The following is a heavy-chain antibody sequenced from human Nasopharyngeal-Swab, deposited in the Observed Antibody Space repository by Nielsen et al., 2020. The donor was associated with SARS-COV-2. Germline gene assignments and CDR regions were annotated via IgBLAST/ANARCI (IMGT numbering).Heavy chain of an antibody. CDR3: AVPIWTGPPDAFDI. Sequence: GESLKISCAASGFTFSSYWMSWVRQAPGKGLEWVANIKQDGSEKYYVDSVKGRFTISRDNAKNSLYLQMNSLRAEDTAVYYCAVPIWTGPPDAFDIWGQGTMVTVSS. J-gene: IGHJ3*02. V-gene: IGHV3-7*01. D-gene: IGHD3/OR15-3a*01. CDR2: IKQDGSEK. CDR1: GFTFSSYW.